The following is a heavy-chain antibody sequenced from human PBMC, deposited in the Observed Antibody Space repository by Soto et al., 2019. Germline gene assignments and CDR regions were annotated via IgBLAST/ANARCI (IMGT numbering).Heavy chain of an antibody. CDR3: ARASSTVYYYYGMDV. CDR1: GGSISSSSYY. D-gene: IGHD4-17*01. CDR2: IYYSGST. V-gene: IGHV4-39*01. Sequence: LSLTCTVSGGSISSSSYYWGWIRQPPGKGLEWIGSIYYSGSTYYNPSLKSRVTISVDTSKNQFSLKLSSVTAADTAVYYCARASSTVYYYYGMDVWGQGTTVTVSS. J-gene: IGHJ6*02.